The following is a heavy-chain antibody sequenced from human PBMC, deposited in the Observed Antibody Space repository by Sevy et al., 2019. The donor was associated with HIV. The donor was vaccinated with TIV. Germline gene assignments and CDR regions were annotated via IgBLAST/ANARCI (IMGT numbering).Heavy chain of an antibody. CDR1: GGSFSGYY. J-gene: IGHJ4*02. V-gene: IGHV4-34*01. Sequence: SETLSLTCAVYGGSFSGYYWSWIRQPPGKGLEWIGEINHSGSTNYNPSLKSRVTISVDTSKNQFSLKLSSVTAADTAVYYCASSLDLGSLRLWEQLWPFDYWGQGTLVTVSS. CDR3: ASSLDLGSLRLWEQLWPFDY. CDR2: INHSGST. D-gene: IGHD5-18*01.